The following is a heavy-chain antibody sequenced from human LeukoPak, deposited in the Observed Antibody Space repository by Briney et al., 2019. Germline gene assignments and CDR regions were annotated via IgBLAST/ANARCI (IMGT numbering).Heavy chain of an antibody. CDR3: ARVPSIAAAGTDFDY. Sequence: GASVKVSCKASGYTFTSYDIHWVRQATGQGLEWMGWMNPNSGNTGYAQKFQGRVTMTRNTSISTAYMELSSLRSEDTAVYYCARVPSIAAAGTDFDYWGQGTLVTVSS. J-gene: IGHJ4*02. CDR2: MNPNSGNT. V-gene: IGHV1-8*01. D-gene: IGHD6-13*01. CDR1: GYTFTSYD.